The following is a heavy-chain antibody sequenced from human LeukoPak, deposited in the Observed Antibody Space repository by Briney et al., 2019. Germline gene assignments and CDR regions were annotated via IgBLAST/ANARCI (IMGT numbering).Heavy chain of an antibody. Sequence: SETLSLTCTVSGGSISSSNYYWGWIRQPPGKGLEWIGYIYYSGSTNYNPSLKSRVTISVDTSKNQFSLKLSSVTAADTAVYYCARLAQEVVVVPAAMPAGYYYYYMDVWGKGTTVTISS. CDR2: IYYSGST. J-gene: IGHJ6*03. CDR1: GGSISSSNYY. CDR3: ARLAQEVVVVPAAMPAGYYYYYMDV. D-gene: IGHD2-2*01. V-gene: IGHV4-61*05.